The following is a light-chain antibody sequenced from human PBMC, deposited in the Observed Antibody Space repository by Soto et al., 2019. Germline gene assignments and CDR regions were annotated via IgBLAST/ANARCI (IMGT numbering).Light chain of an antibody. V-gene: IGKV1-5*01. J-gene: IGKJ4*01. CDR2: DVS. CDR3: QQANSFPLT. CDR1: QSINNL. Sequence: DVQMTQSPSTLSASVVDRVTITCRASQSINNLLAWYQQKPGKAPKFLIYDVSTLERGVPSRFSGSGSGTEFTLTISSLQPEDFATYYCQQANSFPLTFGGGTKVDIK.